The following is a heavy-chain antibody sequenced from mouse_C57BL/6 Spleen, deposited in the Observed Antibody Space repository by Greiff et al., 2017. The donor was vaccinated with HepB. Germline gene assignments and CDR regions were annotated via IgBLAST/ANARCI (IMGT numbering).Heavy chain of an antibody. CDR2: IYPGNSDT. CDR1: GYTFTSYW. V-gene: IGHV1-5*01. D-gene: IGHD1-1*01. J-gene: IGHJ3*01. CDR3: TTPKENYYGSAWFAY. Sequence: EVQLQESGTVLARPGASVKMSCKTSGYTFTSYWMHWVKQRPGQGLEWIGAIYPGNSDTSYNQKFKGKAKLTAFTSASTAYMELSSLTNEDSAVYYCTTPKENYYGSAWFAYWGQGTLVTVSA.